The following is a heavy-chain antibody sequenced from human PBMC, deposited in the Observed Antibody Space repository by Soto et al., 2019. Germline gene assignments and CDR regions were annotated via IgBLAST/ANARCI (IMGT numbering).Heavy chain of an antibody. Sequence: SVKVSCKASGYTFTSCAMNWLRQAPGQGLERMGWINTNTGNPTYAQGFTGRFIFSLDTSVSTAYLQICSLKAEDTAVYYFARDLDSSGWYSFYYYYGMDVWGQGTTVTVSS. J-gene: IGHJ6*02. CDR2: INTNTGNP. D-gene: IGHD6-19*01. V-gene: IGHV7-4-1*01. CDR1: GYTFTSCA. CDR3: ARDLDSSGWYSFYYYYGMDV.